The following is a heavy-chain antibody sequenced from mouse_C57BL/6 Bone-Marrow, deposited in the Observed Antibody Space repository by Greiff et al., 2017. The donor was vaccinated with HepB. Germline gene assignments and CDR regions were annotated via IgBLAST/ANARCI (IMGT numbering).Heavy chain of an antibody. J-gene: IGHJ4*01. Sequence: QVQLQQPGAELVRPGSSVKLSCKATGYTFTSYWMDWVKQRPGKGLEWIGNIYPDDSETHYNQKFKNKATLTVDKSSSTAYMQLSSMTSEDSAVYYCAREGTYYSYYYAMDYWGQGTSVTVSS. CDR2: IYPDDSET. CDR1: GYTFTSYW. CDR3: AREGTYYSYYYAMDY. D-gene: IGHD2-12*01. V-gene: IGHV1-61*01.